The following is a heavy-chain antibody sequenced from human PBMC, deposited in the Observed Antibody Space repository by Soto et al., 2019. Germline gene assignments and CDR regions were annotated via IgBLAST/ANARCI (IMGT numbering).Heavy chain of an antibody. CDR3: AKDAVYNDGLWLMDH. J-gene: IGHJ4*02. V-gene: IGHV3-23*05. CDR1: GLPHSNFA. CDR2: IYGSGRGI. D-gene: IGHD2-21*01. Sequence: HLGGSLRLSCSASGLPHSNFAMMWVRQTPGKGLECISGIYGSGRGIEYADSVKGRFTISRDNSKNTVYLQMADLRADDTAIYYCAKDAVYNDGLWLMDHWGRGTQVTVSS.